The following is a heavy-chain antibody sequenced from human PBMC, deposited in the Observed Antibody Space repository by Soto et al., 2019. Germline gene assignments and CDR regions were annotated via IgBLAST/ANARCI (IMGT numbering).Heavy chain of an antibody. Sequence: QVQLQESGPGLVKPSQTLSLTCTVSGGSISSGGYYWSWIRQHPGKGLEWIGYIYYSGSTYYNPSLKSRVTISVDTSKNQFSLKLSSVTAADTAVYYCERDGRIFAYGMDVWGQGTTVTVSS. V-gene: IGHV4-31*03. CDR1: GGSISSGGYY. CDR3: ERDGRIFAYGMDV. D-gene: IGHD3-3*01. J-gene: IGHJ6*02. CDR2: IYYSGST.